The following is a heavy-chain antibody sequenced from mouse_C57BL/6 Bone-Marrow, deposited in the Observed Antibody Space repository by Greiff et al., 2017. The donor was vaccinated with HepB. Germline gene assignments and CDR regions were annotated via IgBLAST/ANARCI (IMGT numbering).Heavy chain of an antibody. V-gene: IGHV1-64*01. CDR1: GYTFTSYW. J-gene: IGHJ4*01. Sequence: VQLQQPGAELVKPGASVKLSCKASGYTFTSYWMHWVKQRPGQGLEWIGMIHPNSGSTNYNEKFKSKATLTVDKSSSTAYMQLSSLTSEDSAVYYCAREEDWRLRSVYAMDYGGQGTSVTVSS. CDR3: AREEDWRLRSVYAMDY. D-gene: IGHD1-1*01. CDR2: IHPNSGST.